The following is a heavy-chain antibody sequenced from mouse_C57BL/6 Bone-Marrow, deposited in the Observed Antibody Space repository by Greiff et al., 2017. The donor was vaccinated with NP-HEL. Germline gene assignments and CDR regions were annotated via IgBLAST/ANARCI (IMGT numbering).Heavy chain of an antibody. J-gene: IGHJ1*03. CDR2: IDPNSGGT. V-gene: IGHV1-72*01. CDR1: GYTFTSYW. D-gene: IGHD2-1*01. CDR3: ARLTYGNYGRWWYFDV. Sequence: VQLQQPGAELVKPGASVKLSCKASGYTFTSYWMHWVKQRPGRGLEWIGRIDPNSGGTKYNEKFKSKATLTVDKPSSTAYMQLSSLTSEDSAVYYCARLTYGNYGRWWYFDVWGTGTTVTVSS.